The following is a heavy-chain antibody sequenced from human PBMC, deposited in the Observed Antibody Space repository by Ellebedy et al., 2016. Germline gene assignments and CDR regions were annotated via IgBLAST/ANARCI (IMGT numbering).Heavy chain of an antibody. CDR3: AKDLGGSGSSGAFDI. J-gene: IGHJ3*02. D-gene: IGHD3-10*01. CDR2: IWSDGSNK. Sequence: GESLKISXAASGFTFSSYGMHWVRQAPGKGLEWVAIIWSDGSNKYYADSVKGRFTISRDNAKNSLYLQMNSLRAEDTALYYCAKDLGGSGSSGAFDIWGQGTMVTVSS. V-gene: IGHV3-30*02. CDR1: GFTFSSYG.